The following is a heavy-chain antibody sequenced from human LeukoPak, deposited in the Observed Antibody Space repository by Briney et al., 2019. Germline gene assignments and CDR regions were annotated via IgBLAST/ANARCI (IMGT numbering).Heavy chain of an antibody. CDR3: AKDSKGIQLWSYYFDY. CDR2: IRYDGSNK. J-gene: IGHJ4*02. Sequence: GGSLRLSCAASGFTFSSYEMNWVRQAPGKGLEWVAFIRYDGSNKYYADSVKGRFTISRDNSKNTLYLQMNSLRAEDTAVYYCAKDSKGIQLWSYYFDYWGQGTLVTVSS. V-gene: IGHV3-30*02. CDR1: GFTFSSYE. D-gene: IGHD5-18*01.